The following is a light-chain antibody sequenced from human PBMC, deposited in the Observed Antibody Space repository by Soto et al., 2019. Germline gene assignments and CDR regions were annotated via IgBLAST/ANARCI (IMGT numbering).Light chain of an antibody. Sequence: EIMMTQSPATLSVSPGARATLSCRASQSISSSYLAWYQQKPGQAPRLLIYGASSRATGIPDRFSGSGSGTDFTLTISRLEPEDFAVYYCQQYGDSPTFGQGTKVDIK. CDR1: QSISSSY. CDR3: QQYGDSPT. J-gene: IGKJ1*01. CDR2: GAS. V-gene: IGKV3-20*01.